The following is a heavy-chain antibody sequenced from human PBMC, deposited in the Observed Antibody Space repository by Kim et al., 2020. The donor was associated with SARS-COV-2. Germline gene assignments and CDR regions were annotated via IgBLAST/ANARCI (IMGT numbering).Heavy chain of an antibody. D-gene: IGHD6-13*01. J-gene: IGHJ5*02. CDR3: ARHFPHSSSWFGGFDP. V-gene: IGHV4-59*08. Sequence: IKRRVTISVDTSKNQFSRKLSSVTAADTAGYYCARHFPHSSSWFGGFDPWGQGTLVTVSS.